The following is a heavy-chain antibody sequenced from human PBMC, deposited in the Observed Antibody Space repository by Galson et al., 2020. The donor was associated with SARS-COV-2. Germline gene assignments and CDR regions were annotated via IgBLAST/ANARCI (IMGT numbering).Heavy chain of an antibody. J-gene: IGHJ6*02. D-gene: IGHD3-22*01. CDR3: ARVHRSISMIRGIVTWRDYSYGMDV. V-gene: IGHV3-74*01. CDR2: INSDGSST. Sequence: GGSLRLSCAGSGFTFNSHWMHWVRQVPGKGLVWVSYINSDGSSTSYADSVKGRFTISRDNTKSTLYLQMNSLRVEDTAVYYCARVHRSISMIRGIVTWRDYSYGMDVWGQGTTVTVSS. CDR1: GFTFNSHW.